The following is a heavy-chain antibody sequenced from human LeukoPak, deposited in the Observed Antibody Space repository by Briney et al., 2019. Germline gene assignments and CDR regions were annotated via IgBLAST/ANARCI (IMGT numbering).Heavy chain of an antibody. D-gene: IGHD6-19*01. V-gene: IGHV3-30*04. CDR2: ISYDGSNK. J-gene: IGHJ4*02. CDR1: GFTFSSYA. CDR3: ASSGGY. Sequence: PGRSLRLSCAASGFTFSSYALHWVRQAPGKGLEWVAVISYDGSNKYYADSVRGRFTISRDNSKNTLYLQMNSLRAEDSAVYYCASSGGYWGQGTLVTVSS.